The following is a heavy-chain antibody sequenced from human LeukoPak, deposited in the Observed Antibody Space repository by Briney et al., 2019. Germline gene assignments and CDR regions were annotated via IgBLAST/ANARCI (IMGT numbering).Heavy chain of an antibody. V-gene: IGHV4-39*01. CDR2: MYHSGST. J-gene: IGHJ4*02. CDR1: GGSMSSSTSC. Sequence: SETLSLTCTVSGGSMSSSTSCWSWVRQSPGKGLEWIGCMYHSGSTYYGSSLKGRVTISLDTPKNQFSLRLNSVTASDTAVYYCVRHIAYLANLDYWGQGTLVTVSS. D-gene: IGHD2-21*01. CDR3: VRHIAYLANLDY.